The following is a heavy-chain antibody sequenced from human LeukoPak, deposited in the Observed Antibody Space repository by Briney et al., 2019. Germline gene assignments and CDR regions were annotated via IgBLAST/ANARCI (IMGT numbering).Heavy chain of an antibody. CDR3: ARGIDGYNYVGSRYFDY. Sequence: PSQTLSLTCTVSGGSIRSGGYYWSWMRQPPGKGLEWIGYIYHSGSTYYNPSLKSRVTISVDRSKNQFSLKLSSVTAADTAVYYCARGIDGYNYVGSRYFDYWGQGTLVTVSS. D-gene: IGHD5-24*01. CDR1: GGSIRSGGYY. J-gene: IGHJ4*02. CDR2: IYHSGST. V-gene: IGHV4-30-2*01.